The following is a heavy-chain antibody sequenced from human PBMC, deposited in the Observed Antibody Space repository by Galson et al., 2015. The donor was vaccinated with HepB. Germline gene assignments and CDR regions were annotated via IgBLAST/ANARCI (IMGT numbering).Heavy chain of an antibody. V-gene: IGHV1-18*04. CDR1: GYTFTSYG. Sequence: SVKVSCKASGYTFTSYGISWVRQAPGQGLEWMGWISAYNGNTNYAQKLQGRVTMTTDTSTSTAYMELRSLRSDDTAVYYCARVTRNYYGSGYFDLWGRGTLVTVSS. J-gene: IGHJ2*01. D-gene: IGHD3-10*01. CDR3: ARVTRNYYGSGYFDL. CDR2: ISAYNGNT.